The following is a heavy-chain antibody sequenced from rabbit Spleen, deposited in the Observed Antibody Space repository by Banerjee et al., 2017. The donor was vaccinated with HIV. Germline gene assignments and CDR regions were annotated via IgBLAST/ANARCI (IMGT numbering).Heavy chain of an antibody. CDR1: GVSFSSSSY. D-gene: IGHD1-1*01. Sequence: QSLEESGGDLVKPGASLTLTCTASGVSFSSSSYMCWVRQAPGKGLEWIACIDSGSSGFTYFASWAKGRFTISKTSSTTVTLQMTSLTAADTATYFCAGDHAVSGYQFNLWGPGTLVTVS. J-gene: IGHJ4*01. CDR2: IDSGSSGFT. V-gene: IGHV1S40*01. CDR3: AGDHAVSGYQFNL.